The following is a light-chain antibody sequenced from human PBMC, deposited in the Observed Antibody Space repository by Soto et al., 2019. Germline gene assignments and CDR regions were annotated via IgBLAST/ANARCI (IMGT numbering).Light chain of an antibody. CDR1: SSDVGSYNL. CDR2: EGS. V-gene: IGLV2-23*01. J-gene: IGLJ2*01. Sequence: QSALTQPASVSGSPGQSITISCTGTSSDVGSYNLVSWYQQHPGKAPKLMIYEGSKRPSGVSNRFSGSKSGNTASLTISGLEAEDEAGYYCCSYAGSDVVFGVGTQLTVL. CDR3: CSYAGSDVV.